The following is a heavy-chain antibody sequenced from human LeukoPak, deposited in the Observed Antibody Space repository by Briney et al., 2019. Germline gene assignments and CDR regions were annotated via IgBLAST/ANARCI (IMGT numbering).Heavy chain of an antibody. CDR2: IYHSGST. D-gene: IGHD6-6*01. CDR3: ARDSRESSSYPGYYYYYMDV. V-gene: IGHV4-4*02. J-gene: IGHJ6*03. CDR1: GGSISSSNW. Sequence: SETLSLTCAVSGGSISSSNWWSWVRQPPGKGLEWIGEIYHSGSTNYNPSLKSRVTISVDKSKNQFSLKLRSVTAADTAVYYCARDSRESSSYPGYYYYYMDVWGTGTTVTVSS.